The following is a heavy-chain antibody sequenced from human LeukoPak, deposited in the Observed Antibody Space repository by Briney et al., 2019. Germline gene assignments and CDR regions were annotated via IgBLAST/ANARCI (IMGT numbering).Heavy chain of an antibody. J-gene: IGHJ4*02. V-gene: IGHV1-18*01. CDR3: ARDGYSYGLIVPDY. CDR1: GYTFTSYD. D-gene: IGHD5-18*01. Sequence: GASVKVSCTASGYTFTSYDINWVRQATGQGLEWMGWISAYNGNTNYAQKLQGRVTITTDTSTSTAYMELRSLRSDDTAVYYCARDGYSYGLIVPDYWGQGTLVTVSS. CDR2: ISAYNGNT.